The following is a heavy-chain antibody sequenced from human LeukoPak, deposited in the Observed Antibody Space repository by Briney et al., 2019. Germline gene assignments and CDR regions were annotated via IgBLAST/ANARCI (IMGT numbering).Heavy chain of an antibody. Sequence: SETLSLTCAVYGGSFSGYYWSWIRQPPGKGLEWIGEINHSGSTNYNPSLKSRVTISVDTSKNQFSLKLSSVTAAVTAVYYCASSVRGPYAFDIWGQGTMVTVSS. CDR1: GGSFSGYY. CDR3: ASSVRGPYAFDI. J-gene: IGHJ3*02. V-gene: IGHV4-34*01. D-gene: IGHD1-26*01. CDR2: INHSGST.